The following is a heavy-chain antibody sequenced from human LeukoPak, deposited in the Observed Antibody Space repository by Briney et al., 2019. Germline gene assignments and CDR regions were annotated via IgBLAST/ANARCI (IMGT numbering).Heavy chain of an antibody. J-gene: IGHJ6*03. CDR3: ARGGSSWSYYYCYYMDV. CDR2: INHSGST. V-gene: IGHV4-34*01. CDR1: GGSISSYY. Sequence: SETLSLTCTVSGGSISSYYWSWIRQPPGKGLEWIGEINHSGSTNYNPSLKSRVTISVDTSKNQFSLKLSSVTAADTAVYYCARGGSSWSYYYCYYMDVWGKGTTVTVSS. D-gene: IGHD6-6*01.